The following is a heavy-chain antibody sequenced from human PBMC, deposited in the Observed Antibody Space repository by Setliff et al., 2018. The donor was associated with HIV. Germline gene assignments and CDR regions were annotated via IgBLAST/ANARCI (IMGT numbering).Heavy chain of an antibody. V-gene: IGHV4-34*01. Sequence: SETLSLTCAVYGASFSNYYWSWIRQPPGKGLEWIGEVNHRGITNYNPSLKSRVSISVDTSKNQFSLELSPVTAADTAVYFCARGYPGIVATIPDYWGQGTLVTVSS. J-gene: IGHJ4*02. CDR2: VNHRGIT. CDR1: GASFSNYY. D-gene: IGHD5-12*01. CDR3: ARGYPGIVATIPDY.